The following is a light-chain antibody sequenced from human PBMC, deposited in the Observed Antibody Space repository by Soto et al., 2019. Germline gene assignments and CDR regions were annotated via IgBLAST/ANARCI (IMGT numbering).Light chain of an antibody. J-gene: IGKJ1*01. CDR3: QQSDAWPRT. CDR1: QCLRRN. Sequence: EIVRTQSPATLSVSPGQRVTLSCRASQCLRRNLVWYQQTAGQAPRLLIYGASTRPTGVPARFSGSGSGPEFTLTISSLQSEDLGVYYCQQSDAWPRTFGQGTKMEI. V-gene: IGKV3-15*01. CDR2: GAS.